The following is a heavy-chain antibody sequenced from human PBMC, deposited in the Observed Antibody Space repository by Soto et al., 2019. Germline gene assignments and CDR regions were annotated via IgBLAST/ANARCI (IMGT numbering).Heavy chain of an antibody. CDR1: GYTFTSYY. Sequence: ASVKVSCKASGYTFTSYYMHWARQAPGQGLEWMGIIDPSGGSTSYAQKFQGRVTMTRDTSTSTVYMELSSLRSEDTAVYYCARTELWYGDPFDYWGQGTLVTVSS. J-gene: IGHJ4*02. V-gene: IGHV1-46*01. CDR3: ARTELWYGDPFDY. CDR2: IDPSGGST. D-gene: IGHD2-21*01.